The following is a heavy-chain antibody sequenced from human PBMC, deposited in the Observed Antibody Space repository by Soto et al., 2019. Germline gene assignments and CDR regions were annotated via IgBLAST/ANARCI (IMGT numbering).Heavy chain of an antibody. CDR2: ISAYNGNT. CDR1: GYTFINYG. V-gene: IGHV1-18*01. D-gene: IGHD4-4*01. CDR3: ASSYSNYALIDYYYYGMDV. J-gene: IGHJ6*02. Sequence: EASVKVSCKAVGYTFINYGISWVRQAPGQGLEWMGWISAYNGNTNYAQKLQGRVTMTTDTSTSTAYMELSSLRSEDTAVYYCASSYSNYALIDYYYYGMDVWGQGTTVTVSS.